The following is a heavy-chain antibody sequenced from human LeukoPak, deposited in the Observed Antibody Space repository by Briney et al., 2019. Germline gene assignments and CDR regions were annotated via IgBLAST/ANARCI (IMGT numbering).Heavy chain of an antibody. V-gene: IGHV3-23*01. D-gene: IGHD1-14*01. CDR1: GFTFSSYA. CDR3: AKVRGGTSRYYFDY. Sequence: GGSLRLSCAASGFTFSSYAMSWVRQAPGKGLEWVSAISGSGGSTYYADSVKGRFTISRDNSKNTLCLQMNSLRAEDTAVYYCAKVRGGTSRYYFDYWGQGTLVTVSS. CDR2: ISGSGGST. J-gene: IGHJ4*02.